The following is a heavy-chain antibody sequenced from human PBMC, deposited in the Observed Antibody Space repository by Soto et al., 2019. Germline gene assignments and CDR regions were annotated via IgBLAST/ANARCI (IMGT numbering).Heavy chain of an antibody. J-gene: IGHJ3*02. V-gene: IGHV4-34*01. Sequence: QVQLQQWGAGLLKPSETLSLSCAVYGGSFSGYYWTWIRQTPGKGLEWIGEISHSGSTNYKPSLTSRVTMSADPSKSQFSLNMTSVTAADAGVYYCARGECSSIYCFTRWALDIWGQGTVVTVSS. CDR3: ARGECSSIYCFTRWALDI. CDR2: ISHSGST. D-gene: IGHD2-2*01. CDR1: GGSFSGYY.